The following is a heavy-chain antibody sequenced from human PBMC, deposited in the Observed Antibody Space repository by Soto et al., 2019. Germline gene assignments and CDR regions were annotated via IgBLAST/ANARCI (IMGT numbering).Heavy chain of an antibody. CDR3: ARRSEATRAFDI. V-gene: IGHV4-39*01. CDR1: GGSINSNRYN. CDR2: IYYSGTT. Sequence: PSETLSLTCNVSGGSINSNRYNWGWIRQPPGKGLESIGTIYYSGTTYYNPSLKSRVTISVDTSKNQFSLKLTSVTAADTAVYYCARRSEATRAFDIWGQGTMVTVPS. D-gene: IGHD1-26*01. J-gene: IGHJ3*02.